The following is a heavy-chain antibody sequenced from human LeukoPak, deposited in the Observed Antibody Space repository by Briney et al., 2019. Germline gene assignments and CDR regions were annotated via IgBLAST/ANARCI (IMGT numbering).Heavy chain of an antibody. CDR3: AKSAQYCSGGSCYDDAIDI. D-gene: IGHD2-15*01. V-gene: IGHV3-23*01. CDR1: GFTFSSYA. Sequence: GGSLRLSCAASGFTFSSYAMSWVRQAPGKGLEWVSAISGSGGSAYYADSVKGRFTISRDNSKNTLYLQMNSLRAEDTAVYYCAKSAQYCSGGSCYDDAIDIWGQGTMVTVSS. CDR2: ISGSGGSA. J-gene: IGHJ3*02.